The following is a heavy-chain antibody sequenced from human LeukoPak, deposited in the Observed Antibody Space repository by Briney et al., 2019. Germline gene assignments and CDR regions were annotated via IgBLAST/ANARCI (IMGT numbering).Heavy chain of an antibody. CDR3: ARVPDVDASAWDVEGNWFDP. D-gene: IGHD6-19*01. CDR1: GYTFSSYG. Sequence: GASVKVSFKASGYTFSSYGISWVRQAPGQGLEWIGWISDYNGKTNYAQKLQGRVTMTTDRSTRTAYMELRNLRSDDTAVYYCARVPDVDASAWDVEGNWFDPWGQGTLVTVSS. V-gene: IGHV1-18*01. J-gene: IGHJ5*02. CDR2: ISDYNGKT.